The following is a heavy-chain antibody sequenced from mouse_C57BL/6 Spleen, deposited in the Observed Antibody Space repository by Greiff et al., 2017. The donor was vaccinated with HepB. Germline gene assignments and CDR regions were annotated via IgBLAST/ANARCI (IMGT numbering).Heavy chain of an antibody. CDR2: ISDGGSYT. V-gene: IGHV5-4*01. D-gene: IGHD2-4*01. Sequence: EVQVVESGGGLVKPGGSLKLSCAASGFTFSSYAMSWVRQTPEKRLEWVATISDGGSYTYYPDNVKGGFTISRDNAKNNLYLQMSHLKSEDTAMYYCARGGYDYGGYAMDYWGQGTSVTVSS. J-gene: IGHJ4*01. CDR3: ARGGYDYGGYAMDY. CDR1: GFTFSSYA.